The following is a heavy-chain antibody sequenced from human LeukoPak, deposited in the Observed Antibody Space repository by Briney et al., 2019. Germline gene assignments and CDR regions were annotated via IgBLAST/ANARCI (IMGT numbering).Heavy chain of an antibody. V-gene: IGHV1-18*01. J-gene: IGHJ4*02. CDR3: ARTRAGDFWSGYYGIDY. CDR2: INTYNGNT. D-gene: IGHD3-3*01. CDR1: GYTFNSYV. Sequence: ASVKVSCKASGYTFNSYVISWVRQAPGQGLEWMGWINTYNGNTNYAQKLQGRVTVTTDTSTSTAYMELRSLRSDDRAMYYCARTRAGDFWSGYYGIDYWGQGTLVTVSS.